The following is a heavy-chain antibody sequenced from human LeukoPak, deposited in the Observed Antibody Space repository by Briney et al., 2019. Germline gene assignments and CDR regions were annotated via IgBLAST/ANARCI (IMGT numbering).Heavy chain of an antibody. CDR3: ARQETDSQGELLFVGVDY. V-gene: IGHV3-11*04. Sequence: GGSLRLSCAASGFTFSDYYMSWIRQAPGKGLEWVSYISSSGSTIYYADSVKGRFTISRDNAKNSLYLQMNSLRAEDTAVYYCARQETDSQGELLFVGVDYWGQGTLVTVSS. J-gene: IGHJ4*02. CDR2: ISSSGSTI. CDR1: GFTFSDYY. D-gene: IGHD1-26*01.